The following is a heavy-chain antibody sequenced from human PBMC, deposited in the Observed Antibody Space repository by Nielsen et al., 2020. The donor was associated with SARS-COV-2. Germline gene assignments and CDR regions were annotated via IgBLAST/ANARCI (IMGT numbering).Heavy chain of an antibody. D-gene: IGHD6-19*01. V-gene: IGHV3-7*01. CDR1: GFTFSSYW. CDR3: ARDQWLEAFDI. CDR2: IKQDGSEK. Sequence: GGSLRLSCAASGFTFSSYWMSWVRQAPGKGLEWVANIKQDGSEKYYVDSEKGRFTISRDNAKNSLYLQMNSLRAEDTAVYYCARDQWLEAFDIWGQGTMVTVSS. J-gene: IGHJ3*02.